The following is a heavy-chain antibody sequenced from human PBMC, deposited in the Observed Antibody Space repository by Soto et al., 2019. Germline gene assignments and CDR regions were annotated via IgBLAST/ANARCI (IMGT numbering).Heavy chain of an antibody. J-gene: IGHJ6*02. V-gene: IGHV1-18*01. CDR3: ARGLDQFLEWLLPSYYGMDV. CDR1: GYTFTSYG. D-gene: IGHD3-3*01. CDR2: ISAYNGNT. Sequence: ASVKVSCKASGYTFTSYGISWVRQAPGQGLEWMGWISAYNGNTNYAQKNQGRVTMTTDTSTSTAYMELRSLRSDDTAVYYCARGLDQFLEWLLPSYYGMDVWGQGTTVTVSS.